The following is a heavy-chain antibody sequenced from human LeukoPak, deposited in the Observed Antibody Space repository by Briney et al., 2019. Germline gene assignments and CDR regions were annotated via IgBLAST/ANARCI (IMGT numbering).Heavy chain of an antibody. Sequence: GGSLRLSCAASGFTVSSNYMSWVRKAPGKGLEWVSVIYSGGSTYYADSVKGRFTISRDNSKNTLYLQMNSLRAEDTAVYYCARHGGYDYFDYWGQGALVTVSS. CDR1: GFTVSSNY. CDR2: IYSGGST. D-gene: IGHD5-12*01. CDR3: ARHGGYDYFDY. J-gene: IGHJ4*02. V-gene: IGHV3-66*04.